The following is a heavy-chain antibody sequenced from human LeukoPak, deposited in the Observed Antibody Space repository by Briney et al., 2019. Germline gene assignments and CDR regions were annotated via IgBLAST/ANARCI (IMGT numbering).Heavy chain of an antibody. CDR2: INHSGST. CDR3: ARGTIWLQFNY. D-gene: IGHD5-24*01. CDR1: GGSFSGYY. Sequence: PSETLSLTCAVYGGSFSGYYWSWIRQPPGKGLEWIGEINHSGSTNYNPSLKSRVTISVDTSKNQFSLKLSSVTAADTAVYYCARGTIWLQFNYWGQGTLVTVSS. V-gene: IGHV4-34*01. J-gene: IGHJ4*02.